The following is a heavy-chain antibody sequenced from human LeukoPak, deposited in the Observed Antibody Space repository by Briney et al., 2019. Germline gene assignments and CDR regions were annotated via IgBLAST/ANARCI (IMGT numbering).Heavy chain of an antibody. CDR3: ARDQTGFCSGSSCLGSTFDY. D-gene: IGHD2-15*01. J-gene: IGHJ4*02. CDR1: GFILSDYN. Sequence: GRSLRLSYAASGFILSDYNMHWVRQAPGKGLEWVAVISHDGSNKYYADSVKGRFTISRDNSKNTLYLQMNSLRAEDTAVYYCARDQTGFCSGSSCLGSTFDYWGQGTLVTVSS. V-gene: IGHV3-30*04. CDR2: ISHDGSNK.